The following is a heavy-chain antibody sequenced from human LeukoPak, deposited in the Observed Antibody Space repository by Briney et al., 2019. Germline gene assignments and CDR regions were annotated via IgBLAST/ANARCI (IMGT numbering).Heavy chain of an antibody. V-gene: IGHV5-51*01. CDR1: GYSFTSNW. CDR2: IYPGDSDT. Sequence: GESLKISCKGSGYSFTSNWIGWVRQMPGKGLEWMGIIYPGDSDTKYSPSFQGQVTISADKSIITAYLQWSSLKASDTAMYYCARYYYDGSDSESNAFDIWGQGTMVTVSS. CDR3: ARYYYDGSDSESNAFDI. D-gene: IGHD3-22*01. J-gene: IGHJ3*02.